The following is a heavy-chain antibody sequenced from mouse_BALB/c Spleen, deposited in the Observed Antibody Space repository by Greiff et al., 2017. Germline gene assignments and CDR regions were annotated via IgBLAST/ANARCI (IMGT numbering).Heavy chain of an antibody. CDR2: INPSTGYT. V-gene: IGHV1-7*01. CDR1: GYTFTSYW. CDR3: ARGEVFAY. Sequence: VKVVESGAELAKPGASVKMSCKASGYTFTSYWMHWVKQRPGQGLEWIGYINPSTGYTEYNQKFKDKATLTADKSSSTAYMQLSSLTSEDSAVYYCARGEVFAYWGQGTLVTVSA. J-gene: IGHJ3*01.